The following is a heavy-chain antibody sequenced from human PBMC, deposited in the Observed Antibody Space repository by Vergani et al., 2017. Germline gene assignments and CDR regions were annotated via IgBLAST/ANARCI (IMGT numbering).Heavy chain of an antibody. J-gene: IGHJ3*01. D-gene: IGHD2-15*01. V-gene: IGHV4-59*01. CDR3: ARVKWVVAAPDAFEF. Sequence: QVQLQESGPGLVKPSETLSLTCTVSGGSISSYYWSWIRQPPGTGVEWIGYIYYSGSTNYNHSLKSRVNISVATSKNQFSLKLSTVTAADTAVYYCARVKWVVAAPDAFEFWGQGTMVTVSS. CDR1: GGSISSYY. CDR2: IYYSGST.